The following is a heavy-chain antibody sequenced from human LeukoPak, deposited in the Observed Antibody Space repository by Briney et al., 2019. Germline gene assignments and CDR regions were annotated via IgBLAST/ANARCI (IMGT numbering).Heavy chain of an antibody. CDR2: ISWDGGST. Sequence: GGSLRLSCAASGFTFDDYAMHWVRQAPGKGLEWVSLISWDGGSTYYADSVKGRFTISRDNSKNSLYLRMNSLRAEDTALYYCAKTLVGYSYGTDYYGMDVWGKGTTVTVSS. J-gene: IGHJ6*04. CDR1: GFTFDDYA. V-gene: IGHV3-43D*04. D-gene: IGHD5-18*01. CDR3: AKTLVGYSYGTDYYGMDV.